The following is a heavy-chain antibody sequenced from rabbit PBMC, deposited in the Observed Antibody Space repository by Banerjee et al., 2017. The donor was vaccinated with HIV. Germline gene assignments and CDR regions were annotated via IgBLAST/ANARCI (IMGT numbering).Heavy chain of an antibody. J-gene: IGHJ6*01. CDR2: IHGGDGSA. CDR3: ARDPLYYNSGWGVLIL. CDR1: GLDFSSNA. D-gene: IGHD4-1*01. V-gene: IGHV1S47*01. Sequence: EESGGDLVKPGASLTLTCTASGLDFSSNALCWVRQAPGKGPEWIACIHGGDGSAYYASWVNGRFTISRSTSPNTVTLQMTSLTAADTATYFCARDPLYYNSGWGVLILWGPGTLVTVS.